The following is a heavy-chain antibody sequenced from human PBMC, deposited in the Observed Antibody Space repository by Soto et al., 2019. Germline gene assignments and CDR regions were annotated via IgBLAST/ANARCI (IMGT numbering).Heavy chain of an antibody. J-gene: IGHJ6*02. CDR3: ARADCLGSHYYYGMDV. D-gene: IGHD2-21*01. CDR2: IWYDGSNK. Sequence: QVQLVESGGGVVQPGRSLRLSCAASGVTFSSYGMHWVRQAPGKGLEWVAVIWYDGSNKYYADSVKGRFTISRDNSKNAMYLQMNSLRAEDTAVYYCARADCLGSHYYYGMDVWGQGTTVTVSS. V-gene: IGHV3-33*01. CDR1: GVTFSSYG.